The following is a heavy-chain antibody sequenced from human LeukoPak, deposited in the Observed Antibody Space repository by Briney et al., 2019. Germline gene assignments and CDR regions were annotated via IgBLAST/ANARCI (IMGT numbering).Heavy chain of an antibody. CDR1: GRSINSYY. J-gene: IGHJ6*02. Sequence: KSSETLSLTCTVSGRSINSYYWSWIRQPPGKGLEWIGYIYYSESTNYNPSLKSRVTISVDTSKNQFSLKLRSVTAADTAVYYCARDLGYSSSYYYGMDVWGQGTTVTVSS. CDR3: ARDLGYSSSYYYGMDV. D-gene: IGHD6-13*01. CDR2: IYYSEST. V-gene: IGHV4-59*01.